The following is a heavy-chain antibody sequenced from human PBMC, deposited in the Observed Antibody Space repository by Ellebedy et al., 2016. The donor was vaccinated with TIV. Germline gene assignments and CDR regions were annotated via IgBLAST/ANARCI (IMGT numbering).Heavy chain of an antibody. Sequence: GGSLRLXXAASGFAFSTYGMHWVRQAPGKGLEWVAVIWFDGSNTYYADSVKGRFTISRDNSKNTLYLQMNSLRAEDTALYYCASEPQGAYAISNQFDYWGQGTLVTVSS. V-gene: IGHV3-33*01. CDR2: IWFDGSNT. CDR1: GFAFSTYG. CDR3: ASEPQGAYAISNQFDY. J-gene: IGHJ4*02. D-gene: IGHD2-2*01.